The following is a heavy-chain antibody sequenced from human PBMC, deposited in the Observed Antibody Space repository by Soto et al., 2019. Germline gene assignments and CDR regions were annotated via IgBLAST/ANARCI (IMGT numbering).Heavy chain of an antibody. D-gene: IGHD3-16*01. CDR2: ISYDGSKK. CDR1: GFSFSNSG. Sequence: QVQLVESGGGVVQPGRSLRLSCAASGFSFSNSGMHWVRQAPGKGLEWVAIISYDGSKKYYADSVKGRFTISRDNSKNTLCLQMNSLRVEDTAVYYCAKDRVESGLGEIDYWGQGTLVTVSS. CDR3: AKDRVESGLGEIDY. V-gene: IGHV3-30*18. J-gene: IGHJ4*02.